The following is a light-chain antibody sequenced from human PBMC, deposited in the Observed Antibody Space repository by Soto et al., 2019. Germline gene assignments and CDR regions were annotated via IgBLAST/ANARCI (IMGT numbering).Light chain of an antibody. CDR3: QQYGSSTGT. J-gene: IGKJ1*01. CDR1: QSVSSG. V-gene: IGKV3-20*01. CDR2: GAS. Sequence: IVLRQSPATLSVSPGKRATISCWASQSVSSGLAWYREKPGQAPRILIYGASSRATGIPDRLSASGSGTDFTLTISRLEHEDFAVYYCQQYGSSTGTFGQGTKVDIK.